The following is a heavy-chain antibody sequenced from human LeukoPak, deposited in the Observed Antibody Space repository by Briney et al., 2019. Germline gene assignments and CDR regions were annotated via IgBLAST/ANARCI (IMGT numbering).Heavy chain of an antibody. V-gene: IGHV3-43*01. CDR1: GFTFDDYT. D-gene: IGHD3-3*01. CDR2: ISWDGGST. J-gene: IGHJ4*02. CDR3: AKDHDFWSGYPDY. Sequence: GGSLRLSCAASGFTFDDYTMHWVRQAPGKGLEWVSLISWDGGSTYYADPVKGRFTISRDNSKHSLYLQMNSLRTEDTALYYCAKDHDFWSGYPDYWGQGTLVTVSS.